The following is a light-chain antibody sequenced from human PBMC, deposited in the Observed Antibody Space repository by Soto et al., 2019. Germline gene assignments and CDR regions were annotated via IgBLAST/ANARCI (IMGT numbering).Light chain of an antibody. J-gene: IGKJ4*01. Sequence: AIRMTHSQSPFSASPGARATITGRAIQGISSYLAWYQQKPGKAPKLLIYAASTLQSGVPSRFSGSGSGTDFTLTISCLQSEDFATYYCQQYYSYPLTFGGGTKVEIK. CDR3: QQYYSYPLT. CDR1: QGISSY. V-gene: IGKV1-8*01. CDR2: AAS.